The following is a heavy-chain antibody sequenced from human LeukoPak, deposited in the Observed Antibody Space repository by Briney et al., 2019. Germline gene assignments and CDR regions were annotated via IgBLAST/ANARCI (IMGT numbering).Heavy chain of an antibody. V-gene: IGHV1-69*01. CDR1: GGTFSSYA. D-gene: IGHD6-13*01. CDR3: ARIQVQQQLVHYYYYMDV. J-gene: IGHJ6*03. Sequence: GSSVKVSCKASGGTFSSYAISWVRQAPGQGLEWMGGIIPIFDTANYAQKFQGRVTITADESTSTAYMELSSLRSEDTAVYYCARIQVQQQLVHYYYYMDVWGKGTTVTVSS. CDR2: IIPIFDTA.